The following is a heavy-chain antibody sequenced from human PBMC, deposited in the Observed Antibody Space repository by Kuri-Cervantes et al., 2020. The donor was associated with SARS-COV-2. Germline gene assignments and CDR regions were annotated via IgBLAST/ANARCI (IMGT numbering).Heavy chain of an antibody. V-gene: IGHV3-7*01. CDR2: IKQDGSEK. CDR3: ARERAGYCSGGSCYRGGRFDY. J-gene: IGHJ4*02. Sequence: GESLKISCAASGFTFSSYWMSWVRQAPGKGLEWAANIKQDGSEKYYVDSVKGRFTISRGNAKNSLYLQMNSLRAEDTAVYHCARERAGYCSGGSCYRGGRFDYWGQGTLVTVSS. CDR1: GFTFSSYW. D-gene: IGHD2-15*01.